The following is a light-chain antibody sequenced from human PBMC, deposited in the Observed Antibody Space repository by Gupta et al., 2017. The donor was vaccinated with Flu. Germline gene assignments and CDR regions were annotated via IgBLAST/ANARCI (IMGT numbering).Light chain of an antibody. V-gene: IGKV1-39*01. CDR2: ESS. J-gene: IGKJ5*01. Sequence: DIQMTQSPSSLSASVGDKVTITCRASQSINRYLSWYQQKPGKAPTLLIYESSTLQDGVPSRFSGSGSGTDFSRTISSLQPEDFATYFCQQSFSNPTFGQGTRL. CDR1: QSINRY. CDR3: QQSFSNPT.